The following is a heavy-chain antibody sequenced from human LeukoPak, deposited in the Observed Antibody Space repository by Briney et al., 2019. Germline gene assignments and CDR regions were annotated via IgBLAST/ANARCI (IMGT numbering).Heavy chain of an antibody. D-gene: IGHD1-26*01. Sequence: PSETLSLTCAVSGGSISSHNWWTWVRQPPGKGLEWIGEIYHSGSTNYNPSLKSRVTISVDKSKNQFSLKLSSVTAADTAVYYCARGSDSRNTFFYFDSWGQGTHVTVSS. J-gene: IGHJ4*02. V-gene: IGHV4-4*02. CDR3: ARGSDSRNTFFYFDS. CDR1: GGSISSHNW. CDR2: IYHSGST.